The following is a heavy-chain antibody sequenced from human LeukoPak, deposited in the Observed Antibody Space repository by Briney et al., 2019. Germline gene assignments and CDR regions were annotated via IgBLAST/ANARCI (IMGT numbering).Heavy chain of an antibody. V-gene: IGHV3-48*03. J-gene: IGHJ4*02. CDR1: GFTFSLFE. CDR3: ARDLRSGWFSY. Sequence: GSLRLSCAASGFTFSLFEMNWVRQAPGKGLEWISYISSGVTTIHYADSVKGRFTISRDNAKNSVYLQMNSLRVEDTGVYYCARDLRSGWFSYWGQGALVIVSS. CDR2: ISSGVTTI. D-gene: IGHD6-19*01.